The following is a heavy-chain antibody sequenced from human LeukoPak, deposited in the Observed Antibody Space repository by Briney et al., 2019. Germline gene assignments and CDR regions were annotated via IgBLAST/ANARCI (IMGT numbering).Heavy chain of an antibody. CDR1: GFTFSNYA. CDR3: AKVPYSDYGSGRPPFMDA. V-gene: IGHV3-23*01. Sequence: PGGSLRLSGAASGFTFSNYAMSWVRQAPGKGLEWVSTISGSGDSTYYADSVKGRLTISRDNFKNTLHLQMNSLRAEDTALYYCAKVPYSDYGSGRPPFMDAWGQGTTVTVSS. J-gene: IGHJ6*02. D-gene: IGHD3-10*01. CDR2: ISGSGDST.